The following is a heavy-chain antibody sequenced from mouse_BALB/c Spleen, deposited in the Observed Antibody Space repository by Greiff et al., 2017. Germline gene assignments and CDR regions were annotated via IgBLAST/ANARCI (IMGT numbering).Heavy chain of an antibody. CDR1: GYSFTSYW. D-gene: IGHD2-1*01. CDR2: IYPGNSDT. V-gene: IGHV1-5*01. Sequence: EVQLQQSGTVLARPGASVKMSCKASGYSFTSYWMHWVKQRPGQGLEWIGAIYPGNSDTSYNQKFKGKAKLTAVTSASTAYMELSSLTNEDSAVYYCTRGNGNYDYAMDYWGQGTSVTVSS. CDR3: TRGNGNYDYAMDY. J-gene: IGHJ4*01.